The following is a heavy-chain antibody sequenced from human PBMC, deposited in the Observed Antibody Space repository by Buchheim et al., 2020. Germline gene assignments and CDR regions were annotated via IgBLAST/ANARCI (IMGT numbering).Heavy chain of an antibody. V-gene: IGHV3-23*01. CDR1: GLTFSSYA. Sequence: EVQLLESGGGLVQPGGSLRLSCAASGLTFSSYAMSWARQAPGKGLEWVSAISGSGGSTYYADSVKGRFTISRDNSKNTLYPQMNSLRAEDTAVYYCAKVGRTYSSSLGDFDYWGQGTL. J-gene: IGHJ4*02. CDR2: ISGSGGST. CDR3: AKVGRTYSSSLGDFDY. D-gene: IGHD6-6*01.